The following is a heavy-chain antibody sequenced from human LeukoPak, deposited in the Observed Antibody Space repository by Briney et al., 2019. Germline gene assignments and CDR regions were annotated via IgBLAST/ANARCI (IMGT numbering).Heavy chain of an antibody. Sequence: GGSLRLSCAASGFTFSSYGMHWVRPAPGKGLEGVAGIWYDGTNKYYADSVKGRFTISRDNSKNTLYLQMNSLRAEDTAVYYCARDYYDSSGYRADAFDIWGQGTMVIVSS. CDR2: IWYDGTNK. CDR3: ARDYYDSSGYRADAFDI. D-gene: IGHD3-22*01. J-gene: IGHJ3*02. V-gene: IGHV3-33*01. CDR1: GFTFSSYG.